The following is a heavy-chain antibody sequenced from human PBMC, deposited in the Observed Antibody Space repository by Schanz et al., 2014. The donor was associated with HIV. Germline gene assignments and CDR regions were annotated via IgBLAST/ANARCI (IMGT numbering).Heavy chain of an antibody. D-gene: IGHD2-21*01. CDR3: ARRPARDLDV. Sequence: VQLVESGGGLVQRGGSLRLSCVASTETFNNFPMTWVRQAPGKGLEWVSEISATSGVTHYAESVMGRFTVSRDPAANSVYLEMKSLRDEDTAIYYCARRPARDLDVWGQGTTVTVSS. CDR2: ISATSGVT. V-gene: IGHV3-48*02. J-gene: IGHJ6*02. CDR1: TETFNNFP.